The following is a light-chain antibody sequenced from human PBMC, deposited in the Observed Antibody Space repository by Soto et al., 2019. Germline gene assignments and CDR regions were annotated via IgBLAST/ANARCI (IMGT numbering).Light chain of an antibody. CDR2: STN. CDR1: SGSVSTSYY. CDR3: GLHMGSGIWV. V-gene: IGLV8-61*01. J-gene: IGLJ3*02. Sequence: QAVVTQEPSFSVSPGRTVTLTCGLSSGSVSTSYYPSWYQQTPGQAPRTLIYSTNTRSAGVPGRFSGSILGNKAALTITGAQVDDESDYYCGLHMGSGIWVFGGGTKVTVL.